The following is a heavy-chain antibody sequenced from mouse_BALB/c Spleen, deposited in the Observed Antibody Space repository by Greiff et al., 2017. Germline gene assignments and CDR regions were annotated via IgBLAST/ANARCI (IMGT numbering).Heavy chain of an antibody. CDR1: GFTFSSYA. J-gene: IGHJ3*01. V-gene: IGHV5-9-4*01. CDR3: ARGATVVAGDWFAY. CDR2: ISSGGSYT. D-gene: IGHD1-1*01. Sequence: EVKVVESGGGLVKPGGSLKLSCAASGFTFSSYAMSWVRQSPEKRLEWVAEISSGGSYTYYPDTVTGRFTISRDNAKNTLYLEMSSLRSEDTAMYYCARGATVVAGDWFAYWGQGTLVTVSA.